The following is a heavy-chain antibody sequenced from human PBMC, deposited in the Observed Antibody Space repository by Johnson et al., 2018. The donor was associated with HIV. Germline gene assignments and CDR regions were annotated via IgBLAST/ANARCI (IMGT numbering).Heavy chain of an antibody. J-gene: IGHJ3*02. CDR1: GFTFSTYA. D-gene: IGHD3-22*01. Sequence: QVQLVESGGGVVQPGRSLRLSCAASGFTFSTYAMHWVRQAPGKGLEWVALISYDGSDKYYADSLKARFTISRANSKNTLYLQMTSLRAEATGLYSCAKGPYYYDSSDDTDAFDIWGQGTMVTVSS. CDR3: AKGPYYYDSSDDTDAFDI. V-gene: IGHV3-30*04. CDR2: ISYDGSDK.